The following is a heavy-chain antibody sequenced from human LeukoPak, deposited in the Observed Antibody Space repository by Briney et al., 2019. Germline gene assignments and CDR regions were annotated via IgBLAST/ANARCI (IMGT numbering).Heavy chain of an antibody. V-gene: IGHV3-21*01. CDR2: ISSSSSYI. Sequence: GGSLRLSCAASGFTFSSYSMNWVRQAPGKGLEWVSSISSSSSYIYYADSVKGRFTISRDNAKNSLYLQMNSLRAEDTAVYYCARTTTVDDALDIWGQGTMVTVSS. CDR3: ARTTTVDDALDI. D-gene: IGHD4-23*01. CDR1: GFTFSSYS. J-gene: IGHJ3*02.